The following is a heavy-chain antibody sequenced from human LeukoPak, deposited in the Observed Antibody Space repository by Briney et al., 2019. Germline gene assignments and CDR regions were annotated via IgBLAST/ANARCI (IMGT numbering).Heavy chain of an antibody. CDR2: ISSSGSTI. CDR3: ARDGPRYYDSSGPTGFDP. J-gene: IGHJ5*02. CDR1: GFTFSDYY. D-gene: IGHD3-22*01. V-gene: IGHV3-11*01. Sequence: GGSLRLSCAASGFTFSDYYMSWIRQAPGKGLEWVSYISSSGSTIYYADSVKGRFTISRDNAKNSLYLQMNSLRAEDTAVYYCARDGPRYYDSSGPTGFDPWGQGTLVTVSS.